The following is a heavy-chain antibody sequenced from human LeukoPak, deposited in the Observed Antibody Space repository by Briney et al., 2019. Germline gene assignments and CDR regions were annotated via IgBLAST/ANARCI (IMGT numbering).Heavy chain of an antibody. J-gene: IGHJ4*02. Sequence: GGSWRFSCAASGSTFRSYGMSGVRQTPGKGLEWFSAFSGSGGSTYYADSVKGRFTISRDNSKNTLYLQMNSLRAEDTAVYYCAKDFGYYGSGSYYGYWGQGTLVTVSS. V-gene: IGHV3-23*01. CDR3: AKDFGYYGSGSYYGY. D-gene: IGHD3-10*01. CDR2: FSGSGGST. CDR1: GSTFRSYG.